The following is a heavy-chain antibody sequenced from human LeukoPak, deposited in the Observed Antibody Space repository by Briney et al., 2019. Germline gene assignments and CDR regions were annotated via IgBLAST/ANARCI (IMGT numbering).Heavy chain of an antibody. CDR1: GFTFSSYA. CDR2: ISGSGGST. V-gene: IGHV3-23*01. D-gene: IGHD1-26*01. Sequence: GRSLRLSCAASGFTFSSYAMHWVRQAPGKGLEWVSAISGSGGSTYYADSVKGRFTISRDNSKNTLYLQMNSLRAEDTAVYYCARGEGATPPYYFDYWGQGTLVTVSS. CDR3: ARGEGATPPYYFDY. J-gene: IGHJ4*02.